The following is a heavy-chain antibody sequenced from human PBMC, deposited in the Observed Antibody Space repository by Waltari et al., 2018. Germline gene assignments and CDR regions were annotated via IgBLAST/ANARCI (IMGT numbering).Heavy chain of an antibody. D-gene: IGHD5-12*01. V-gene: IGHV4-59*01. CDR1: GGSISIYY. CDR3: ARGFIVATISTGFDP. J-gene: IGHJ5*02. Sequence: QVQLQESGPGLVKPSETLSLTCTVSGGSISIYYWSWIRQPPGKGLEWIGYIYYIGGTNYNPSLKSRVTISVDTSKNQFSLKLSSVTAADTAVYYCARGFIVATISTGFDPWGQGTLVTVSS. CDR2: IYYIGGT.